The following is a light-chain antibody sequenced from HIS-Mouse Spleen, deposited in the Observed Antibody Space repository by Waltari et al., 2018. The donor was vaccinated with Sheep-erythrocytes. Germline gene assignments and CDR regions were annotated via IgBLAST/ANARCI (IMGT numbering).Light chain of an antibody. CDR3: LQDYNYPYT. CDR2: AAS. V-gene: IGKV1-6*01. CDR1: QGIRKD. J-gene: IGKJ2*01. Sequence: AIQMTQSPSSLSASVGDRVPIPCRASQGIRKDVGWYPQKPGKAPKLLSYAASRLQSGVASRFSGSGSGTDFTLTISSLQPEDFATYYCLQDYNYPYTFGQGTKLEIK.